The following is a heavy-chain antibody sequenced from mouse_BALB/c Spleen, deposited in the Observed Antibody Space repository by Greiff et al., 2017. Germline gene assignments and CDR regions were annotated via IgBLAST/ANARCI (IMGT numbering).Heavy chain of an antibody. Sequence: EVQLQQSGPELVKPGASVKISCKASGYSFTGYFMNWVMQSHGKSLEWIGRINPYNGDTFYNQKFKGKATLTVDKSSSTAHMELRSLASEDSAVYYCARRNYLYYFDYWGQGTTLTVSS. CDR2: INPYNGDT. J-gene: IGHJ2*01. CDR3: ARRNYLYYFDY. D-gene: IGHD2-1*01. V-gene: IGHV1-20*02. CDR1: GYSFTGYF.